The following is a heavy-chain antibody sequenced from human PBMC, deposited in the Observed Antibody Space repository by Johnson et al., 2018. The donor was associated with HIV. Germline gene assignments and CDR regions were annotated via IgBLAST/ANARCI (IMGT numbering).Heavy chain of an antibody. CDR3: AKDAYDYGDYGAFDI. CDR2: INWNGGST. D-gene: IGHD4-17*01. V-gene: IGHV3-NL1*01. J-gene: IGHJ3*02. Sequence: QVQLVESGGGLVKPGGSLRLSCAASGFTFSNAWMSWVRQAPGKGLEWVSGINWNGGSTAYADSVKGRFTISRDNSKNTLYLQMNSLRAEDTAVYYCAKDAYDYGDYGAFDIWGQGTMVTVSS. CDR1: GFTFSNAW.